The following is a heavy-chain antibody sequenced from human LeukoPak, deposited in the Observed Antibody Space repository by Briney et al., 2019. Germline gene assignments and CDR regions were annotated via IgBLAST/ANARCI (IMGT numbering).Heavy chain of an antibody. CDR3: GRLMGGYDSYFYGMDV. V-gene: IGHV3-30*03. CDR1: GFTFSNFG. Sequence: GGSLRLSCAASGFTFSNFGMHWVRQAPGKGLEWVAVISYDGSNKYYADSVKGRFTISRDNSQNTLYLQMNSLRLEDTAVYYCGRLMGGYDSYFYGMDVWGQGTTVTVSS. J-gene: IGHJ6*01. D-gene: IGHD5-12*01. CDR2: ISYDGSNK.